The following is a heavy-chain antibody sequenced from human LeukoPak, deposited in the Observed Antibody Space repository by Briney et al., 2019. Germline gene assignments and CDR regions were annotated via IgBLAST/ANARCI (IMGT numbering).Heavy chain of an antibody. Sequence: ASVKVSCKASGYAFTSYGISWVRQAPGQGLEWMGWMNPNSGNTGYAQKFQGRVTITRNTSISTAYMELSSLRSEDTAVYYCARGYSGRWGQGTLVTVSS. CDR3: ARGYSGR. CDR2: MNPNSGNT. CDR1: GYAFTSYG. J-gene: IGHJ4*02. D-gene: IGHD6-13*01. V-gene: IGHV1-8*03.